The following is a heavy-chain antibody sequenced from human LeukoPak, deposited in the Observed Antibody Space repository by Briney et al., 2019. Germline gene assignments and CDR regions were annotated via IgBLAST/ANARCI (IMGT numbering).Heavy chain of an antibody. CDR1: GFTFGDYA. CDR3: TRDQTPYY. Sequence: GGSLRLSCTASGFTFGDYAVTWVRQAPGKGLEWVGFIASETYGGTAEYAASVKGRLTISRDDSNSIAYLQMNSLKTEDTAVYYCTRDQTPYYWGQGTLVTVSS. J-gene: IGHJ4*02. V-gene: IGHV3-49*04. CDR2: IASETYGGTA.